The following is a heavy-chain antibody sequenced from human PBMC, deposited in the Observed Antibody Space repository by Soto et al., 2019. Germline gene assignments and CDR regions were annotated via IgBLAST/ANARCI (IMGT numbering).Heavy chain of an antibody. D-gene: IGHD3-3*01. J-gene: IGHJ3*02. CDR2: MNPNSGNT. V-gene: IGHV1-8*01. Sequence: QGQLMQSGAEVKKPGASVKVSCKASGYTFTSYDINWVRQATGQGLEWMGWMNPNSGNTGYAQKFQGGVTMTRKTSLGTAYMGLCSLRAEDTAVYYCARADGYNYDFWRVVSNGNALDIWGQGTMVTVSS. CDR1: GYTFTSYD. CDR3: ARADGYNYDFWRVVSNGNALDI.